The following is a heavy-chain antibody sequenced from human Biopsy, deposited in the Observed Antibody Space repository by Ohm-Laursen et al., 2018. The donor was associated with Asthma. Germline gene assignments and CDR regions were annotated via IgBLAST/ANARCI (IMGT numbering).Heavy chain of an antibody. J-gene: IGHJ4*02. CDR1: GTHFGSYN. D-gene: IGHD1-26*01. CDR2: ITFDGSTQ. V-gene: IGHV3-30-3*01. Sequence: RSLRLSCAASGTHFGSYNMHWARQAPGKGLEWVAVITFDGSTQHYGDSVKGRFTISRDNSKNTLYLQMNSLRTEDTAVYYCARDAWELQKPYAYYFDYWGQGTLVTVSS. CDR3: ARDAWELQKPYAYYFDY.